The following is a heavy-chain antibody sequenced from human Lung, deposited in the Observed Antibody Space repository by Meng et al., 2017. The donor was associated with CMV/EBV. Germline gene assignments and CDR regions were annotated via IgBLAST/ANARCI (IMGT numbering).Heavy chain of an antibody. V-gene: IGHV3-30*02. J-gene: IGHJ4*02. CDR1: GFTFNSFG. D-gene: IGHD3-3*01. CDR2: VRHDGSNT. CDR3: AKGGDFWSAYQPFDS. Sequence: GESLKISCAASGFTFNSFGMHWVRQAPDKGLEWVAFVRHDGSNTYYADSVKGRFTVSRDNSKNTFYLQMYSLRAEDTALYFCAKGGDFWSAYQPFDSWGQGTXVTVSS.